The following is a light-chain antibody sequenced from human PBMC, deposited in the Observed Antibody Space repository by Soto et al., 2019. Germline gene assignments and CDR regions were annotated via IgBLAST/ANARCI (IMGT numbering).Light chain of an antibody. J-gene: IGKJ2*03. Sequence: EIVLTQSPGTLSLSPGARATLSCRASQSVSSSYLAWYQQKPGQAPRLLIYGASSRATGIPDRFSGSGSGTEFTLTISSLQSEDFALYYCQQYHDWPPYSFGQGTKVDIK. V-gene: IGKV3-20*01. CDR2: GAS. CDR1: QSVSSSY. CDR3: QQYHDWPPYS.